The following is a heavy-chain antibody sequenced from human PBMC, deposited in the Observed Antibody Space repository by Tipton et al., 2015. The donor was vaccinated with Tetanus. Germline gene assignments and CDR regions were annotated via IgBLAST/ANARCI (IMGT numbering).Heavy chain of an antibody. J-gene: IGHJ4*02. D-gene: IGHD2-2*01. V-gene: IGHV3-23*01. CDR1: GFTFSGYW. CDR3: ARGRERCRGTNCHRATDY. Sequence: SLRLSCAASGFTFSGYWMHWVRRVPGKGLEWVSAIGDTEFVTYYADSLKGRFTISRDNSKNTLSLQMISLRAEDTAIYYCARGRERCRGTNCHRATDYWGQGTLVTVSS. CDR2: IGDTEFVT.